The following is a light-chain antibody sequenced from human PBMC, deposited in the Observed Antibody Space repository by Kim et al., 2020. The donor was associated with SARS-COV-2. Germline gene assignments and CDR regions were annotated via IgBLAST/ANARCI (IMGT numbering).Light chain of an antibody. V-gene: IGKV3-20*01. Sequence: SPGERATLPCGASPSISTSCLHCYQRKPGQAPRLIINGASSRATGIPDKSSGNRSGTDFTLTICRPEHEDIALYYCQQYGSSPMTFGQGTKV. J-gene: IGKJ1*01. CDR1: PSISTSC. CDR3: QQYGSSPMT. CDR2: GAS.